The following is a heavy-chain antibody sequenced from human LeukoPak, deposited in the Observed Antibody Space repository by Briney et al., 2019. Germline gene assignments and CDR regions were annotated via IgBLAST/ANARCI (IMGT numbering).Heavy chain of an antibody. D-gene: IGHD1-1*01. CDR2: ISSNGGST. CDR1: GFTFSSYA. Sequence: GGSLRLSCSASGFTFSSYAMHWVRQAPGKGLEYVSAISSNGGSTYYADSVKGRSTISRDNSRNTLYLQMTSLRTDDTAVYYCVKGGDNGATLGRGGVNFDYWGQGTLVTVSS. CDR3: VKGGDNGATLGRGGVNFDY. J-gene: IGHJ4*02. V-gene: IGHV3-64D*06.